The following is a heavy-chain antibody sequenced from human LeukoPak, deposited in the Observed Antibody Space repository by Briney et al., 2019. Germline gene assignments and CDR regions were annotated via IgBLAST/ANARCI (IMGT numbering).Heavy chain of an antibody. V-gene: IGHV4-4*02. CDR2: IYHSGST. CDR3: ARDYGSGSYWYYFDY. CDR1: GGSISSSNW. Sequence: SETLSLTCAVSGGSISSSNWWSWVRQPPGKGLEWIGEIYHSGSTNYNPSLKSRVTISVDKSKNQFSLKLSSVTAADTAVYYCARDYGSGSYWYYFDYWGQGTLVTVSS. J-gene: IGHJ4*02. D-gene: IGHD3-10*01.